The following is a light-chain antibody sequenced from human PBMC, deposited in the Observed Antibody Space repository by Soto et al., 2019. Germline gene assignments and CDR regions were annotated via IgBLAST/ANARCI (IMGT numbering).Light chain of an antibody. CDR3: SSYTSSSTLVV. J-gene: IGLJ2*01. CDR1: SSDVCGYNY. CDR2: DVS. Sequence: QSALTQPASVSGSPGQSITISCTGTSSDVCGYNYVSWYQQHPGKAPKLMIYDVSNRPSGVSNRFSGSKSGNTASLTISGLQAKDEADYYCSSYTSSSTLVVFGGGTQLTVL. V-gene: IGLV2-14*01.